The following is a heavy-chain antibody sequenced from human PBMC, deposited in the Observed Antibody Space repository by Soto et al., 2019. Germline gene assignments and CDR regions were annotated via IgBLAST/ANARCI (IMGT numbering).Heavy chain of an antibody. CDR2: INPSGGST. CDR1: GYTFTSYY. D-gene: IGHD2-15*01. Sequence: ASVKVSCKXSGYTFTSYYMHWVRQAPGQGLEWMGIINPSGGSTSYAQKFQGRVTMTRDTSTSTVYMELSSLRSEDTAVYYCAREGRVVAALYYYYGMDVWGQGTTVTSP. J-gene: IGHJ6*02. CDR3: AREGRVVAALYYYYGMDV. V-gene: IGHV1-46*01.